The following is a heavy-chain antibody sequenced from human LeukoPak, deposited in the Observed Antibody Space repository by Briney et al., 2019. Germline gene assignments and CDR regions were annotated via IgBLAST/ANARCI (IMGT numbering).Heavy chain of an antibody. Sequence: SETLSLTCAVYGGSFSGYYWSWIRQPPGKGLEWIGEINHSGSTNYNPSLKSRVTISVDTSKKQFSLRLSSMTAADTAVYYCARASLPDFKTSEDRFDPWGQGTLVTVSS. D-gene: IGHD3-3*01. CDR2: INHSGST. V-gene: IGHV4-34*01. J-gene: IGHJ5*02. CDR1: GGSFSGYY. CDR3: ARASLPDFKTSEDRFDP.